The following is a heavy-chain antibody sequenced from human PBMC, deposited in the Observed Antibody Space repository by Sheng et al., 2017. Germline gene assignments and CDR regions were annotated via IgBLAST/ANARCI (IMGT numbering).Heavy chain of an antibody. J-gene: IGHJ5*02. Sequence: ESGGGLVKPGGSLRLSCAASGFTFSSYSMNWVRQAPGKGLEWVSSISSSSSYIYYADSVKGRFTISRDNAKNSLYLQMNSLRAEDTAVYYCARDSSGYSSGWYNWFDPWGQGTLVTVSS. CDR2: ISSSSSYI. CDR3: ARDSSGYSSGWYNWFDP. D-gene: IGHD6-19*01. CDR1: GFTFSSYS. V-gene: IGHV3-21*01.